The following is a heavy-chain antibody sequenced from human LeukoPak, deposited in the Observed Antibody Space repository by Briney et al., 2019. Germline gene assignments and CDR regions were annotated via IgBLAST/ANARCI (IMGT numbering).Heavy chain of an antibody. V-gene: IGHV1-2*02. CDR2: INPNSGGT. D-gene: IGHD6-19*01. CDR1: GYTFTGYY. J-gene: IGHJ5*02. Sequence: GASVKVSCKASGYTFTGYYMHWVRQAPGQGLEWMGWINPNSGGTNYAQKFQGRVTMTRDTSISTAYMELSRRRSDDTAVYYCARIFSSGWYEGAYNWFDPWGQGTLVTVSS. CDR3: ARIFSSGWYEGAYNWFDP.